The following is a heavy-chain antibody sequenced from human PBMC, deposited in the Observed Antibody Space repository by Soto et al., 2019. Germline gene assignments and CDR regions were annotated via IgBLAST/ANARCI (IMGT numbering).Heavy chain of an antibody. V-gene: IGHV3-30*03. D-gene: IGHD2-15*01. CDR1: GFPFSSYG. CDR2: ISYDGSKK. CDR3: AGGQYYFDY. J-gene: IGHJ4*02. Sequence: QVQLVESGGGVVQPGRSLRLSCAASGFPFSSYGMHWVRQAPGKGLDWMALISYDGSKKYYADSVKGRFTISRDNSKQTLYLQMSSLRAEDTAVYYCAGGQYYFDYCGQGTLVSVSS.